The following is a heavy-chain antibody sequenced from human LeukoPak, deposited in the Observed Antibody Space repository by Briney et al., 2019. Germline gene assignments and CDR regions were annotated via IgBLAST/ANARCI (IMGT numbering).Heavy chain of an antibody. CDR2: ISAYNGNT. J-gene: IGHJ5*02. Sequence: ASVKVSCKASGYTFTSYGISWVRQAPGQGLEWMGWISAYNGNTNYAQKLQGRVTMTTDTSTSTAYMELRSLRSDDTAVYYCARVSPHRKMNYGNQNWFDTWGQGTLVTVSS. CDR3: ARVSPHRKMNYGNQNWFDT. V-gene: IGHV1-18*01. D-gene: IGHD4-23*01. CDR1: GYTFTSYG.